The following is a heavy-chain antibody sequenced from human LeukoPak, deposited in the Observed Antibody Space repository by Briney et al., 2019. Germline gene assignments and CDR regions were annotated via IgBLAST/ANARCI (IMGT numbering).Heavy chain of an antibody. CDR2: IGVSGGTT. D-gene: IGHD6-19*01. V-gene: IGHV3-23*01. CDR3: SPLGSGVDY. Sequence: GGSLRLSCAASGFIFYNYAMSWVRQAPGKGLEWVSVIGVSGGTTYYADSVKGRFTIPRDNSKNTLYLEINSLRAEDTAVYYCSPLGSGVDYWGQGTLVTVSS. J-gene: IGHJ4*02. CDR1: GFIFYNYA.